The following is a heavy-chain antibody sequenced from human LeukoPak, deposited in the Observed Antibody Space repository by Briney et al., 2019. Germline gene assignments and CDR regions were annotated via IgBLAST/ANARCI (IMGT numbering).Heavy chain of an antibody. Sequence: GASVKVSCKASGYTFTSYGINWVRQAPGQGLEWMGWISAYNGNTNYAQRLQGRVTMTTDTSTNTAYMELRSLRSDDTAVYYCARKVMVRENWFDPWGQGTLVTVSS. CDR2: ISAYNGNT. D-gene: IGHD3-10*01. CDR1: GYTFTSYG. CDR3: ARKVMVRENWFDP. J-gene: IGHJ5*02. V-gene: IGHV1-18*01.